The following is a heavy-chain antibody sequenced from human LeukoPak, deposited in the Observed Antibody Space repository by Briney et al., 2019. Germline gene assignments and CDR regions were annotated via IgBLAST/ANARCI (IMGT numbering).Heavy chain of an antibody. CDR2: INAGNGNT. Sequence: ASVKVSCKASGYTFTSYAMHWVRQAPGQRLEWMGWINAGNGNTKYSQKFQGRVTMTEDTSTDTAYMELSSLRSEDTAVYYCATHSTIFGGNYGMDVWGQGTTVTVSS. CDR1: GYTFTSYA. V-gene: IGHV1-3*01. J-gene: IGHJ6*02. CDR3: ATHSTIFGGNYGMDV. D-gene: IGHD3-3*01.